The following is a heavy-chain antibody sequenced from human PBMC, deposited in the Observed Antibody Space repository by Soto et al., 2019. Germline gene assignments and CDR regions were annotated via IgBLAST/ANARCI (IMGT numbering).Heavy chain of an antibody. J-gene: IGHJ6*02. V-gene: IGHV3-30-3*01. Sequence: QVQLVESGGGVVQPGRSLRLSCAASGFTFSSYAMHWVRQAPGKGLEWVAVISYDGSNKYYADSVKGRFTISRDNSKNTLYLRRNSLRAEDTAVYYCACKGGGPTVTTYYCYYGMDVWGQGATVTVSS. CDR3: ACKGGGPTVTTYYCYYGMDV. CDR1: GFTFSSYA. CDR2: ISYDGSNK. D-gene: IGHD4-17*01.